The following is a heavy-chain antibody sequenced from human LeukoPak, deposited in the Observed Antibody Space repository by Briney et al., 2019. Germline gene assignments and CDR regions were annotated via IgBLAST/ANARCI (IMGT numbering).Heavy chain of an antibody. J-gene: IGHJ4*02. CDR3: AKDSRGYSYGYTLDH. Sequence: PGGSLRLSCAASGFTFSSYGMHWVRQAPGKGLEGVAVISYDGSNKYYADSVKGRFTISRANSKNTLYLQMNSLRAEDTAVYYCAKDSRGYSYGYTLDHWGQGTLVTVSS. V-gene: IGHV3-30*18. CDR1: GFTFSSYG. CDR2: ISYDGSNK. D-gene: IGHD5-18*01.